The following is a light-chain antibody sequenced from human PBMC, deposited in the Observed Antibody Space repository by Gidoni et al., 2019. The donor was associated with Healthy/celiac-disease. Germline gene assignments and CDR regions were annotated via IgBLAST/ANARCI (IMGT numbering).Light chain of an antibody. Sequence: SSELTQHPAVSVALGQTVRITCQGDSLRSYYASWYQQKPGQAPVLVIYGKNNRPSGIPDRFSGSSSGNTASLTITGAQAEDEADYYCNSREIFGGGTKLTVL. CDR1: SLRSYY. CDR2: GKN. J-gene: IGLJ2*01. V-gene: IGLV3-19*01. CDR3: NSREI.